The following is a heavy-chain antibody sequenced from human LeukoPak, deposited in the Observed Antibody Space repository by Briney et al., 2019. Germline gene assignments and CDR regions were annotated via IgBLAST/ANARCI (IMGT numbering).Heavy chain of an antibody. D-gene: IGHD2-15*01. V-gene: IGHV1-24*01. Sequence: APVKVSCKVSGYTLTELSMHWVRQAPGKGLEWMGGFDPEDGETIYAQKFQGRVTMTEDTSTDTAYMELSSLRSEDTAVYYCATDQPHCSGGSCPFDYWGQGTLVTVSS. CDR2: FDPEDGET. J-gene: IGHJ4*02. CDR1: GYTLTELS. CDR3: ATDQPHCSGGSCPFDY.